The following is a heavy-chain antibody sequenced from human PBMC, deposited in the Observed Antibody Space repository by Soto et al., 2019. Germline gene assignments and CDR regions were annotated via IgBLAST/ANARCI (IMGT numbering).Heavy chain of an antibody. V-gene: IGHV4-31*03. J-gene: IGHJ4*02. D-gene: IGHD2-2*01. CDR3: ARVNIVVVPAATATHFDY. CDR2: IYYSGST. CDR1: GGSISSGGYY. Sequence: LSLTCTVSGGSISSGGYYWSWIRQHPGKGLEWIGYIYYSGSTYYNPSLKSRVTISVDTSKNQFSLKLSSVTAADTAVYYCARVNIVVVPAATATHFDYWGQGTLVTVSS.